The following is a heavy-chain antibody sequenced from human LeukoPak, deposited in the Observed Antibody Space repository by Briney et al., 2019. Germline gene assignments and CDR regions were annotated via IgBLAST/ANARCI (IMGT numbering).Heavy chain of an antibody. D-gene: IGHD2-15*01. CDR3: AKDQGRGPLYIFDY. J-gene: IGHJ4*02. Sequence: QPGGSLRLSCAAAGFTFGTHAMNWVRQAPGKGLEWVSGITGSGDTTYYRDSVKGRFTISRDNSKNTLSLQLNSLRADDTATYYCAKDQGRGPLYIFDYWGQGIVVTVSS. V-gene: IGHV3-23*01. CDR2: ITGSGDTT. CDR1: GFTFGTHA.